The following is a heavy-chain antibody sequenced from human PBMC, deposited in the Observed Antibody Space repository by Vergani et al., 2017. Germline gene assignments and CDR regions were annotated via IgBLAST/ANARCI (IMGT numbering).Heavy chain of an antibody. CDR2: INTNTGNP. V-gene: IGHV7-4-1*02. CDR1: GYTFTSYA. D-gene: IGHD6-13*01. J-gene: IGHJ6*02. Sequence: QVQLVQSGSELKKPGASVKVSCKASGYTFTSYAMNWVRQAPGQGLEWMGWINTNTGNPTYAQGFTGRFVFSFDTSVSTAYLQISSLKAEDAAVYYCAGDNDASIAAADYYYYGMDGWGQGTTVTVSS. CDR3: AGDNDASIAAADYYYYGMDG.